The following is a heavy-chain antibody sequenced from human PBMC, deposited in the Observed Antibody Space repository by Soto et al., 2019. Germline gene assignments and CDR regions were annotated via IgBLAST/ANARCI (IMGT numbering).Heavy chain of an antibody. V-gene: IGHV3-23*01. Sequence: PGGSLRLSCAASGFTFSMYAMTWVRQAPGKGLEWVSGISYSGTNTDYTDSVKGRFTISRDNSKNTLYLQMKSLRVEDTALYYCAKLLRLGELFGPSYGRHVWGQGTTVTVSS. CDR1: GFTFSMYA. CDR3: AKLLRLGELFGPSYGRHV. D-gene: IGHD3-16*01. CDR2: ISYSGTNT. J-gene: IGHJ6*02.